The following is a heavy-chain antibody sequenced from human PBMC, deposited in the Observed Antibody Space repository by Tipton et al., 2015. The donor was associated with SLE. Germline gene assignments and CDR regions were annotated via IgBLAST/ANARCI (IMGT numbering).Heavy chain of an antibody. CDR1: GFTFSSYW. CDR2: ISSSGSST. Sequence: SLRLSCAASGFTFSSYWMNWVRQAPGKGLEWVSRISSSGSSTSYADSVKGRFTISRDNSKNTLYLQMSSLRAEDTAVYYCAREATITTGAFDLWGQGTMVTVSA. J-gene: IGHJ3*01. D-gene: IGHD4-11*01. CDR3: AREATITTGAFDL. V-gene: IGHV3-23*01.